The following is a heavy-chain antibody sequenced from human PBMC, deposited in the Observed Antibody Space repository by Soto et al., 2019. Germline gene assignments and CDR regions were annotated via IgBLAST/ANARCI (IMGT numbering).Heavy chain of an antibody. CDR2: ISGGDT. Sequence: PGGSLRLSCAASGFTFNSYALSWVRQAPGKGLEWVSTISGGDTYYTDFVKGRFTISRDNAKNSLYLQMNSLRAEDTAVYYCAGHTSGWHYYDYWGQGTPVTVSS. V-gene: IGHV3-23*01. D-gene: IGHD6-19*01. J-gene: IGHJ4*02. CDR1: GFTFNSYA. CDR3: AGHTSGWHYYDY.